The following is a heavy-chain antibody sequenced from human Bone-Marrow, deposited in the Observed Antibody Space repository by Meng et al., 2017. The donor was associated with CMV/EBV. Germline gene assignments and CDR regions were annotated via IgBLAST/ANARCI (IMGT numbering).Heavy chain of an antibody. D-gene: IGHD1/OR15-1a*01. CDR1: GESFSGHY. CDR2: INDSGSA. J-gene: IGHJ4*02. CDR3: VRDKSSLGTPRRICDS. Sequence: SETLSLTCAVYGESFSGHYWSWVRQTPEKGLEWIGEINDSGSANHNPFLKSRVVVSADTSKNQFSLRLTSVTAADTAIYYCVRDKSSLGTPRRICDSWGQGTLVTVSS. V-gene: IGHV4-34*01.